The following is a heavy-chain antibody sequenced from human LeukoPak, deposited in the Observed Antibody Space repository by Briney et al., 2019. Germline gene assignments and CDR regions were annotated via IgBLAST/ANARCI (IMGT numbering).Heavy chain of an antibody. CDR1: GFTFSSYG. Sequence: GRSLRLSCEASGFTFSSYGMHWVRQAPGKGLEWVAVISYDGSNKYYADSVKGRFTISRDNSKNTLYLQMNSLRAEDTAVYYCAKFAGRYYDFWSGPTSDGAFDIWGQGTMVTVSS. D-gene: IGHD3-3*01. CDR3: AKFAGRYYDFWSGPTSDGAFDI. J-gene: IGHJ3*02. V-gene: IGHV3-30*18. CDR2: ISYDGSNK.